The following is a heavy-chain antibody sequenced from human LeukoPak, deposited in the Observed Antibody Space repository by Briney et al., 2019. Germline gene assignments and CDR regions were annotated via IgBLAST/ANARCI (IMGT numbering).Heavy chain of an antibody. D-gene: IGHD2-15*01. V-gene: IGHV1-2*02. CDR2: INPNTGDT. CDR1: GYYFNDSY. CDR3: VRDETADCSRGSCYWD. Sequence: ASVRVSFKASGYYFNDSYLHWVRQAPGRGLVWLGWINPNTGDTHYAPRFQGRDTLTSDTSVSTAYMDVSRLRSDDTAVYYCVRDETADCSRGSCYWDWGQGTLVTVSS. J-gene: IGHJ4*02.